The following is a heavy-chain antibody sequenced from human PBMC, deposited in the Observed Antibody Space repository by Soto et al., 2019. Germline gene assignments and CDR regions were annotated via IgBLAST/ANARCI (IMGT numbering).Heavy chain of an antibody. D-gene: IGHD3-9*01. CDR3: AKGNGPGYDILTGYYIEYYFDY. J-gene: IGHJ4*02. CDR1: GVTIGSHS. CDR2: SSGSGGST. V-gene: IGHV3-23*01. Sequence: GGFLRHPCAASGVTIGSHSVRWVRKAQGKGLEWVSASSGSGGSTYYADSVKGRFTISRDNSKNTLYLQMNSLRAEDTAVYYCAKGNGPGYDILTGYYIEYYFDYWGQGTLVTVSS.